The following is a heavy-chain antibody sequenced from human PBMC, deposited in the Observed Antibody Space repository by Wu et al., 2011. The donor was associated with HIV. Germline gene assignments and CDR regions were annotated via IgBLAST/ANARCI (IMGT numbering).Heavy chain of an antibody. J-gene: IGHJ5*02. Sequence: QVQLVQFGAEVKKPGSSVKVSCKASSSRYSINWVRQAPGQGLEWMGGIIPMFGTPNYARKFQGRVTITADESTSTAYMELSSLRSEDTAVYYCARGYKWDLPAYNWFDPWGQGTLVTVSS. D-gene: IGHD1-26*01. V-gene: IGHV1-69*12. CDR2: IIPMFGTP. CDR1: SSRYS. CDR3: ARGYKWDLPAYNWFDP.